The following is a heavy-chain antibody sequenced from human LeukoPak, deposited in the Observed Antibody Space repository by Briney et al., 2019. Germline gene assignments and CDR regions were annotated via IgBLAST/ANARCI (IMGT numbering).Heavy chain of an antibody. CDR1: GFVFSDYY. D-gene: IGHD5-12*01. V-gene: IGHV3-11*04. Sequence: GGSLRLSCEASGFVFSDYYMSWIRQAPGKGLEWLSYISGRHNTTTYVDSVKGRFTISRDNANNSMYLQMTRLRAEDTAVYYCARSGYSGYMGFWGQGTLVTVSS. CDR3: ARSGYSGYMGF. J-gene: IGHJ4*02. CDR2: ISGRHNTT.